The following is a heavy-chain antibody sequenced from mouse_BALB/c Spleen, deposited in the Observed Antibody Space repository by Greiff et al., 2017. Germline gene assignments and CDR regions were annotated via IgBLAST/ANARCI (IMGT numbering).Heavy chain of an antibody. V-gene: IGHV1-7*01. CDR1: GYTFTRYW. Sequence: QVQLKQSGAELAKPGASVKMSCKASGYTFTRYWMHWVKQRPGQGLEWIGYINPSTGYTEYNQKFKDKATLTADKSSSTAYMQLSSLTSEDSAVYYCARSTMIKGFAYWGQGTLVTVSA. CDR3: ARSTMIKGFAY. CDR2: INPSTGYT. J-gene: IGHJ3*01. D-gene: IGHD2-4*01.